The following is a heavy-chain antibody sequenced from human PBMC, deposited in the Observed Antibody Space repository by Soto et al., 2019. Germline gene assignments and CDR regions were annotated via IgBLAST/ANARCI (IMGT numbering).Heavy chain of an antibody. D-gene: IGHD6-19*01. CDR2: ISGSGDST. Sequence: GGSLRLSCAASGFTFNNYAMNWVRQAPGKGLEWVSAISGSGDSTFYADSVKGRFTISRDTSKNTLYLQMNSLRAEDTAVYHWEKDASSGRLYGLAIWGKGKMATV. V-gene: IGHV3-23*01. CDR3: EKDASSGRLYGLAI. CDR1: GFTFNNYA. J-gene: IGHJ3*02.